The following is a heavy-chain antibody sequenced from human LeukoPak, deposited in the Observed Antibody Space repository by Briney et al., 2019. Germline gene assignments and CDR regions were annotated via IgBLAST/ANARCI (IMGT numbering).Heavy chain of an antibody. CDR1: GGSISSYY. V-gene: IGHV4-4*07. CDR3: ARDDYRYNDAFDI. Sequence: PSETLSLTCTVSGGSISSYYWSWIRQPAGKGLEWIGRLYTSGNSNYNPSLKSRVTMSVDTSKNQLSLKLSSVTAADTAVYYCARDDYRYNDAFDIWGQGTMVTVSS. CDR2: LYTSGNS. J-gene: IGHJ3*02. D-gene: IGHD4-11*01.